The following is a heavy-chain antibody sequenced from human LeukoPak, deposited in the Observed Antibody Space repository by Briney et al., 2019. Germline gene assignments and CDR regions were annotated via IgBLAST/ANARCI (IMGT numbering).Heavy chain of an antibody. V-gene: IGHV4-39*01. D-gene: IGHD4/OR15-4a*01. J-gene: IGHJ5*02. CDR1: GDSITSGGFY. Sequence: SETLSLTCNVSGDSITSGGFYWAWIRQSPGKGLEWIGNVYCSGTTQYNPSLKGRVTISMDMSKNQFSLNLNSVSVTDTAIYYCARRDYAAWFDPWGQGTLVTVSS. CDR2: VYCSGTT. CDR3: ARRDYAAWFDP.